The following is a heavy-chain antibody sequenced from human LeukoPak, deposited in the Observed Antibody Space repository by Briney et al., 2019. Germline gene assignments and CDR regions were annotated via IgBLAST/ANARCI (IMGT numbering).Heavy chain of an antibody. CDR3: ARAGVYCSGGSCYLAEFDC. Sequence: ASVKVSCKASGYTFTGYYMHWVRQAPGQGLEWMGWINPNSGGTNYAQKFQGRVTMTRDTSISTAYMELSRLRSDDTAVYYCARAGVYCSGGSCYLAEFDCWGQGTLVTVSS. V-gene: IGHV1-2*02. CDR2: INPNSGGT. D-gene: IGHD2-15*01. CDR1: GYTFTGYY. J-gene: IGHJ4*02.